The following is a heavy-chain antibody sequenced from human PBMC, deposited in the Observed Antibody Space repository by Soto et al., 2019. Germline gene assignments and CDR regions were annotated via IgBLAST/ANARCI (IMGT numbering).Heavy chain of an antibody. J-gene: IGHJ4*02. V-gene: IGHV4-59*01. CDR3: AKKLRSLRSTSWAPDS. CDR2: IYYSGST. D-gene: IGHD2-2*01. Sequence: PSETLSLTCTVSGGSISSYYWSWIRQPPGKGLEWIGYIYYSGSTNYNPSVKGRFTISRDISKNTLYLQMNSLRVEDTAVYYCAKKLRSLRSTSWAPDSWGQGSLVTVSS. CDR1: GGSISSYY.